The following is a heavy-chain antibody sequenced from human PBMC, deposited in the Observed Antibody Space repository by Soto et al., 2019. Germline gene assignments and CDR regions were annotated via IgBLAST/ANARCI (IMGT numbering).Heavy chain of an antibody. CDR2: ISYDGSNK. V-gene: IGHV3-30-3*01. CDR3: APDVVPAAIG. CDR1: GFTFSSYA. J-gene: IGHJ4*02. D-gene: IGHD2-2*02. Sequence: GGSLRLSCAASGFTFSSYAMHWVRQAPGKGLEWVAVISYDGSNKYYADSVKGRFTISRDNSKNTLYLQMNSLRAEDTAVYYCAPDVVPAAIGWGQGTLVTVSS.